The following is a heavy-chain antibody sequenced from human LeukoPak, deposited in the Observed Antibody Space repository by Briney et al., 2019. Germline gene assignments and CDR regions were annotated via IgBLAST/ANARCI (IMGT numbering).Heavy chain of an antibody. D-gene: IGHD3-16*01. CDR2: IWYDENKK. CDR3: SRDHGPRSSYFDH. CDR1: GFSFSDYG. V-gene: IGHV3-33*01. Sequence: GGSLRLSCAASGFSFSDYGMHWVRQAPGKGLEWVAVIWYDENKKFYADSVKGRFTISRDNAENTLYLQMNSPRAEDTAVYYCSRDHGPRSSYFDHWGEGAVVTVSS. J-gene: IGHJ4*02.